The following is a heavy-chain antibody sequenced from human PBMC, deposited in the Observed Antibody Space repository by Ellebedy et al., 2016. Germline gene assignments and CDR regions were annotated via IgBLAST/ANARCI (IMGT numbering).Heavy chain of an antibody. D-gene: IGHD3-10*01. J-gene: IGHJ4*02. V-gene: IGHV4-59*01. CDR3: ARGFGDYIDF. Sequence: GSLRLXCTVSGGSISSYYWSWIRQPPGKGLEWIGYIYHSGSTNYNPSLKSRVTISVDTSKNQFSLKLSSVTAADTAVYYCARGFGDYIDFWGQGTLVTVSS. CDR1: GGSISSYY. CDR2: IYHSGST.